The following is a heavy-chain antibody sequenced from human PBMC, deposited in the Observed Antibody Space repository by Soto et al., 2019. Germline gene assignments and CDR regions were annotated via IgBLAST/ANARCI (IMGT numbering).Heavy chain of an antibody. Sequence: QVQLVQSGAEVKKSGASVKVSCEASGYIFTDYTIHWVRQAPGQRLELMGWINAGNGDTKYSHQFQGRVTFSRDTSASTVYMERSSLRSEDTAVYYCAREGLVRGVLRGIRFDPWGQGTLVTVSS. J-gene: IGHJ5*02. V-gene: IGHV1-3*01. CDR3: AREGLVRGVLRGIRFDP. CDR2: INAGNGDT. CDR1: GYIFTDYT. D-gene: IGHD3-10*01.